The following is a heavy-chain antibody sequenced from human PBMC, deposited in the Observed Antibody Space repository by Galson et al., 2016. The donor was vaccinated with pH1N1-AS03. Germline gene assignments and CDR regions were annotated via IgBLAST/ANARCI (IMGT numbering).Heavy chain of an antibody. J-gene: IGHJ5*02. Sequence: PALVKPTQTLTLTCTFSGFSLSTSGVGVGWIRQPPGKALEWLALIYWNDDKRYRPSLKSRLTITKDTSKNQVALTMTNMDPVDTATYYCAHRKDQLLLSVWFDPWGQGTLVTVSS. CDR2: IYWNDDK. D-gene: IGHD2-2*01. CDR1: GFSLSTSGVG. CDR3: AHRKDQLLLSVWFDP. V-gene: IGHV2-5*01.